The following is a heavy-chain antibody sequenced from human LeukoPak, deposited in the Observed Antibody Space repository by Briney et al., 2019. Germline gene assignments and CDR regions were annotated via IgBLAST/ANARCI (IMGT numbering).Heavy chain of an antibody. D-gene: IGHD4-17*01. CDR2: IGITSEYI. J-gene: IGHJ3*02. Sequence: GGSLRLSCAASGFTITAYAMSWVRQSPGKGLEWVSGIGITSEYIHYADSVKGRFTISRDNSKNTVYLEMSSLRAEDTAVYYCAKDPNGDYVGAFDTWGQGTMVIVSS. V-gene: IGHV3-23*01. CDR3: AKDPNGDYVGAFDT. CDR1: GFTITAYA.